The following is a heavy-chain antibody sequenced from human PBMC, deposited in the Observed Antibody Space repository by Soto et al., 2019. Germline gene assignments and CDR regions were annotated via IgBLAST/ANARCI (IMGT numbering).Heavy chain of an antibody. Sequence: PSETLSLTCTVSGGSVSSAAYYWSWIRQHPGKGLEWIGYISHSGSTYYNPSLKSRVTISVDTSKNQSSLKLSSVTAADTAVYYCARTGSGYQSGGFQHWGQGTLVTVSS. D-gene: IGHD3-22*01. CDR3: ARTGSGYQSGGFQH. J-gene: IGHJ1*01. CDR2: ISHSGST. CDR1: GGSVSSAAYY. V-gene: IGHV4-30-4*08.